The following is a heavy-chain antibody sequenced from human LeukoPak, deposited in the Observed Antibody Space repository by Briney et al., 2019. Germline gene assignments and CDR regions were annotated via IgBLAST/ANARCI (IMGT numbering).Heavy chain of an antibody. CDR3: ARDRYSYGFYYFDY. CDR2: IKQDGSEK. CDR1: GGSISSSSYY. Sequence: RSSETLSLTCTVSGGSISSSSYYWGWIRQPPGKGLEWVANIKQDGSEKYYADSVKGRFTISRDNAKNSLYLQMNSLRAEDTAVYYCARDRYSYGFYYFDYWGQGTLVTVSS. J-gene: IGHJ4*02. D-gene: IGHD5-18*01. V-gene: IGHV3-7*01.